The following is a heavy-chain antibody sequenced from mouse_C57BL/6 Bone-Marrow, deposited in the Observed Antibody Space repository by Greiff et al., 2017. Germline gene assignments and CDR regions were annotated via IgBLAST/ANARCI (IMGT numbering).Heavy chain of an antibody. J-gene: IGHJ3*01. CDR2: IYPGNGDT. V-gene: IGHV1-12*01. Sequence: QVQLQQSGAELVRPGASVKMSCKASGYTFTSYNMHWVKQTPRQGLEWIGAIYPGNGDTSYNQPFTGKATLTVDKSSSTAYMQLSSLTSEDAAVYICARGLLRYPWFAYWGQGTLVTVSA. CDR3: ARGLLRYPWFAY. CDR1: GYTFTSYN. D-gene: IGHD1-1*01.